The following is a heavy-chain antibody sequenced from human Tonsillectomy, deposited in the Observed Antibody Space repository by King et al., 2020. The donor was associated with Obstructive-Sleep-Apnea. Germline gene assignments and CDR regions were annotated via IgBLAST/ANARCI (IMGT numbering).Heavy chain of an antibody. D-gene: IGHD3-9*01. CDR1: GFTFNSYW. CDR3: ARLQARLYDILTASAGHDRFDI. J-gene: IGHJ3*02. Sequence: VQLVESGGGLVQPGGSLRLSCAASGFTFNSYWMSWIRQAPRKGLEWVANIKEDGSEKYYVDSVRGRFTISRDNAKNSLYLQMNSLRAEDTAVYYLARLQARLYDILTASAGHDRFDIWGQGTMVTVSS. V-gene: IGHV3-7*01. CDR2: IKEDGSEK.